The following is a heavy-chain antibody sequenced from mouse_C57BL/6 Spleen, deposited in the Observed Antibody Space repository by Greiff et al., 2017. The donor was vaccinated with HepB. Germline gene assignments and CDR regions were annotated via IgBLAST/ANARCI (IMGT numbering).Heavy chain of an antibody. CDR3: ARRGQLLYFDY. CDR1: GYTFTSYW. J-gene: IGHJ2*01. V-gene: IGHV1-69*01. Sequence: VQLQQPGAELVMPGASVKLSCKASGYTFTSYWMHWVKQRPGQGLEWIGEIDPSDSYTNYNQKFKGKSTLTVDKSSSTAYMQLSSLTSEDSAVYYCARRGQLLYFDYWGQGTTLTVSS. CDR2: IDPSDSYT. D-gene: IGHD4-1*02.